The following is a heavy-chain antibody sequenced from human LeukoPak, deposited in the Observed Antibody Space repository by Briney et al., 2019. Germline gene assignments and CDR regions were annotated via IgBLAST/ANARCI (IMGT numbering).Heavy chain of an antibody. CDR3: ARTVLRKFGVVIDYYYYYMDV. D-gene: IGHD3-3*01. V-gene: IGHV1-69*01. CDR2: IIPIFGTA. Sequence: ASVKVSCKASGGTFSSYAISWVRQAPGQGLEWMGGIIPIFGTANYAQKFQGRVTITADESTSTAYMELSSLRSEDTAVYYCARTVLRKFGVVIDYYYYYMDVWGKGTTVTVSS. CDR1: GGTFSSYA. J-gene: IGHJ6*03.